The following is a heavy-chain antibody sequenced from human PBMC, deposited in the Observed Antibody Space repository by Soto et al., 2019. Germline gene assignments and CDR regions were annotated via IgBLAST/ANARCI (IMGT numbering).Heavy chain of an antibody. CDR1: GYTFTGYY. CDR3: ARDGRSSSAGWNNWFDH. V-gene: IGHV1-2*02. J-gene: IGHJ5*02. D-gene: IGHD2-2*01. Sequence: QVQLVQSGAEVKKPGASVKVSCKASGYTFTGYYMHWVRQAPGQGLEWMGWINPNSGGTNYAQKFQGRVTMTRDTSISTAYMELSRLRSDDTAVYYCARDGRSSSAGWNNWFDHWGQVTLGTVSS. CDR2: INPNSGGT.